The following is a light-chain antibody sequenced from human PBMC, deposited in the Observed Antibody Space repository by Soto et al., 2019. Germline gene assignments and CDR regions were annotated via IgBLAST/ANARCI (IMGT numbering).Light chain of an antibody. CDR2: LGS. V-gene: IGKV2-28*01. J-gene: IGKJ1*01. CDR3: MQAVQAPRT. CDR1: QSLLHSNGNIY. Sequence: DIVLTQSPLSLPVTPGEPASISCRSSQSLLHSNGNIYLDWYLQKPGQSPQLLIYLGSIRASGVPDRVRGSGSGTDFTLKISRVEAEDVGVYYCMQAVQAPRTFGQGTKVEIK.